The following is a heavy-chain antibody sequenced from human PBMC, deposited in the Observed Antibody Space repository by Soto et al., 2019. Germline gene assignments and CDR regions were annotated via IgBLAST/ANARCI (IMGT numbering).Heavy chain of an antibody. D-gene: IGHD5-18*01. V-gene: IGHV4-30-4*01. CDR1: GGSISSGDYY. J-gene: IGHJ4*02. CDR3: ASNSYGYTSYDY. Sequence: SETLSLTCTVSGGSISSGDYYWSWIRQPPGKGLEWIGYIYYSGSTYYNPSLKSRVTISVDTSKNQFSLKLSSVTAAVTAVYYCASNSYGYTSYDYWGQGTLVTVSS. CDR2: IYYSGST.